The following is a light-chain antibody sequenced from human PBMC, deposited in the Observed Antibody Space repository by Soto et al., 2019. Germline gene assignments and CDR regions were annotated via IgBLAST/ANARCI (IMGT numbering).Light chain of an antibody. CDR2: GAS. V-gene: IGKV3-20*01. Sequence: EIVLTQSPVTLSLSPGETATLSCRDSQSVVSNYLAWYQQKPGQAPRLLIYGASSRATGIPDRFSGSGSGTDFTLTISRLEPEDFAVYHCQLYNSSPLTFGGGAKVEIK. J-gene: IGKJ4*01. CDR1: QSVVSNY. CDR3: QLYNSSPLT.